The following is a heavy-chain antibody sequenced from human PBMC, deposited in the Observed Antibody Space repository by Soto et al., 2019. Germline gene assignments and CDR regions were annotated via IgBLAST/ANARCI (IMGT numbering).Heavy chain of an antibody. V-gene: IGHV4-30-4*01. Sequence: SETLSLTCTVSGGSISSGDYYWSWIRQPPGKGLEWIGYIYYSGSTYYNPSLKSRVTISVDTSKNQFSLKLSSVTAADTAVYYCARDRRGYYGSYYFDYWGQGTLVTVSS. J-gene: IGHJ4*02. D-gene: IGHD3-10*01. CDR3: ARDRRGYYGSYYFDY. CDR1: GGSISSGDYY. CDR2: IYYSGST.